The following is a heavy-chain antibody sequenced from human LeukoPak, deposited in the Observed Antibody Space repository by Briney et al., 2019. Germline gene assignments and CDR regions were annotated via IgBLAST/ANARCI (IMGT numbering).Heavy chain of an antibody. CDR1: GFTFKSYG. CDR2: IWYDGSNK. J-gene: IGHJ6*02. D-gene: IGHD5-18*01. V-gene: IGHV3-33*06. Sequence: RPGRSLRLSCVASGFTFKSYGMHWVRQAPGKGLEWVAIIWYDGSNKYYADFVKGRFTTSRDNSKNTLYLQMNSLRADDTAVYYCAKDGGTVDTAMGLYYYYGMDVWGQGTTVTVSS. CDR3: AKDGGTVDTAMGLYYYYGMDV.